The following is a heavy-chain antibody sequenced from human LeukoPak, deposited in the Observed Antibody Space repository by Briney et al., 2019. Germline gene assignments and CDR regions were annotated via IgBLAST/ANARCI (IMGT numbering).Heavy chain of an antibody. D-gene: IGHD6-19*01. CDR1: GFTFSSYA. Sequence: GGSLRLSCAASGFTFSSYAMHWVRQAPGKGLEWVAVISYDGSNKYYADSVKGRFTISRDNSKNTLYLQMNSLRAEDTAVYYCARESGNGYSSGWYPYYYYGVDVWGQGTTVTVSS. CDR3: ARESGNGYSSGWYPYYYYGVDV. CDR2: ISYDGSNK. V-gene: IGHV3-30-3*01. J-gene: IGHJ6*02.